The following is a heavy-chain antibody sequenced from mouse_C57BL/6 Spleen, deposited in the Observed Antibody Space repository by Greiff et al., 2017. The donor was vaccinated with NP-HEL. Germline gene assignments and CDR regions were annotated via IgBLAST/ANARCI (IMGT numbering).Heavy chain of an antibody. CDR2: INPNNGGT. CDR3: AREGAFDY. J-gene: IGHJ2*01. Sequence: VQLKDSGPELVKPGASVKISCKASGYTFTDYYMNWVKQSHGKSLEWIGDINPNNGGTSYNQKFKGKATLTVDKSSSTAYMELRSLTSEDSAVYYCAREGAFDYWGQGTTLTVSS. CDR1: GYTFTDYY. V-gene: IGHV1-26*01.